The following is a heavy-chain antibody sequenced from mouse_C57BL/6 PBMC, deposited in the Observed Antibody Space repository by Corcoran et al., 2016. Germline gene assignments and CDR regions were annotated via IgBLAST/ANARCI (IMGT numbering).Heavy chain of an antibody. CDR2: IYPGSGNT. D-gene: IGHD3-2*02. Sequence: QVQLKQSGAELVRPGASVKLSCKASGYTFTDYYINWVKQRPGQGLEWIARIYPGSGNTYYNEKFKGKATLTAEKSSSTAYMQLSSLTSEDSAVYFCASSFDSSGHYFDYWGQGTTLTVSS. V-gene: IGHV1-76*01. J-gene: IGHJ2*01. CDR3: ASSFDSSGHYFDY. CDR1: GYTFTDYY.